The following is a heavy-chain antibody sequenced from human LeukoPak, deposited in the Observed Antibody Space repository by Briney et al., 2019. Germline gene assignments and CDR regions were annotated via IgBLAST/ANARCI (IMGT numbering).Heavy chain of an antibody. CDR2: ISGSGGST. Sequence: GGSLRLSCAASGFTFSSYAMSWVRQAPGRGLEWVSGISGSGGSTYYADSVKGRFTISRDNSKNTLYLQMNSLRAEDTAVYYCAKADRGYGDDYYFDYWGQGTLVTVSS. D-gene: IGHD4-17*01. CDR1: GFTFSSYA. J-gene: IGHJ4*02. V-gene: IGHV3-23*01. CDR3: AKADRGYGDDYYFDY.